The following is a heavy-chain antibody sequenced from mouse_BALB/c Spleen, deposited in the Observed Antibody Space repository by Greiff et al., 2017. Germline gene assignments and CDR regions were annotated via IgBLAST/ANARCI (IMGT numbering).Heavy chain of an antibody. J-gene: IGHJ2*01. CDR1: GFTFSSYA. D-gene: IGHD1-1*02. CDR3: AREGGNYLDY. CDR2: ISSGGST. Sequence: EVKLVESGGGLVKPGGSLKLSCAASGFTFSSYAMSWVRQTPEKRLEWVASISSGGSTYYPDSVKGRFTISRDNARNILYLQMSSLRSEDTAMYYCAREGGNYLDYWGQGTTLTVSS. V-gene: IGHV5-6-5*01.